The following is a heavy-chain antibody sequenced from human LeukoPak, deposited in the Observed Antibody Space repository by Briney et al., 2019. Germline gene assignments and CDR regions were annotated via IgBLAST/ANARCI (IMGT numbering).Heavy chain of an antibody. V-gene: IGHV1-2*02. CDR2: INPNSGGT. Sequence: GASVKVSCKTSGYSFTDYYMHWVRQAPGRGLEWMGWINPNSGGTSSAQKFQGRVTMTRDTSITTVYMEVSWLTSDDTAIYYCARADRLHGGPYLIGPWGQGTLVTVSP. D-gene: IGHD2-21*01. CDR1: GYSFTDYY. CDR3: ARADRLHGGPYLIGP. J-gene: IGHJ5*02.